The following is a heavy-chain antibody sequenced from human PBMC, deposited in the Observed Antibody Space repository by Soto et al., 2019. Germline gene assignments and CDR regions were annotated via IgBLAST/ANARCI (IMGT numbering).Heavy chain of an antibody. CDR2: IYYSGST. V-gene: IGHV4-59*01. CDR3: ARGKPYYDSSGYYY. D-gene: IGHD3-22*01. CDR1: GGSISSYY. J-gene: IGHJ4*02. Sequence: SETLSLTCTVSGGSISSYYWSWIRQPPGKGLEWIGYIYYSGSTNYNPSLKSRVTISVDTSKNQFSLKLSSVTAADTAVYYCARGKPYYDSSGYYYWGQGTLVTVSS.